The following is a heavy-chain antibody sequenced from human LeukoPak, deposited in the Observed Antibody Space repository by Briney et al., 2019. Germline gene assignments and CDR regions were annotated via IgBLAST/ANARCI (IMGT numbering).Heavy chain of an antibody. D-gene: IGHD1-26*01. CDR3: ARDVSGVLDY. CDR2: IKQDGSEK. J-gene: IGHJ4*02. V-gene: IGHV3-7*01. CDR1: GFTFSDYW. Sequence: GGSLRLSCAASGFTFSDYWMSWVRQAPGKGLEWVANIKQDGSEKYYVDSVKGRFTISRGNAKNSLYLQMNSLRAEDTAVYYCARDVSGVLDYWGQGTLVTVSS.